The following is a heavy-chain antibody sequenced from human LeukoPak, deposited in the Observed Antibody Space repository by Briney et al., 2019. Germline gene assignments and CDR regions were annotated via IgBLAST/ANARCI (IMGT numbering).Heavy chain of an antibody. CDR1: GYTLTEVS. D-gene: IGHD4-17*01. CDR3: ASAQDYGDDGFALDV. CDR2: FDPEEGDT. J-gene: IGHJ6*02. Sequence: SVTVSCKVSGYTLTEVSIHWVRQAPGKGLEWMEGFDPEEGDTVAQRFQERATMTEDTSTDTAYMELSSLSSEDTALYYCASAQDYGDDGFALDVWGQGTTVTVSS. V-gene: IGHV1-24*01.